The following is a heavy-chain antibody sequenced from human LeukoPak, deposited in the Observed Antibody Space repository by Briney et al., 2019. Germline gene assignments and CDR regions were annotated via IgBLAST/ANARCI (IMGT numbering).Heavy chain of an antibody. Sequence: PSETLSLTCTVSGYSISSGYYWGWIRQPPGKGLEWIGSIYHSGSTYYNPSLKSRVTISVDTSKNQFSLKLSSVTAADTAVYYCVALRGTTVTTNYYYYMDVWGKGTTVTVSS. CDR2: IYHSGST. CDR3: VALRGTTVTTNYYYYMDV. D-gene: IGHD4-11*01. V-gene: IGHV4-38-2*02. CDR1: GYSISSGYY. J-gene: IGHJ6*03.